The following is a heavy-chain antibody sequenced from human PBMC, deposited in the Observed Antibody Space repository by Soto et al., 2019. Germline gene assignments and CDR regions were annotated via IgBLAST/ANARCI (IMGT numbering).Heavy chain of an antibody. CDR2: INHSGST. V-gene: IGHV4-34*01. CDR1: GGSFSGYY. CDR3: ARIGRAVAGTGYFDY. Sequence: PSETLSLTCAVYGGSFSGYYWSWIRQPPGKGLEWIGEINHSGSTNYNPSLKSRVTISVDTSKNQFSLKLSSVTAADTAVYYCARIGRAVAGTGYFDYWGQGTLVTSPQ. D-gene: IGHD6-19*01. J-gene: IGHJ4*02.